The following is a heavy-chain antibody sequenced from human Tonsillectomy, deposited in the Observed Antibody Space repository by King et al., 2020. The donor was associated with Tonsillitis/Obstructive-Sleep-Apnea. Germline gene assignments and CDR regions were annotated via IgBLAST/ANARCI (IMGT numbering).Heavy chain of an antibody. CDR2: ISYSGST. J-gene: IGHJ4*02. CDR1: GGSIGSGNFH. CDR3: AIHLGSSGWTPIYFDY. V-gene: IGHV4-39*01. Sequence: LQLQESGPGLVKPSETLSLTCTVSGGSIGSGNFHWGWIRQSPGKGLEWIGTISYSGSTYYKPSLKSRVTISVDTSKNQFSLKLTSVTAADTTIYYCAIHLGSSGWTPIYFDYWGQGTLVAVSS. D-gene: IGHD6-19*01.